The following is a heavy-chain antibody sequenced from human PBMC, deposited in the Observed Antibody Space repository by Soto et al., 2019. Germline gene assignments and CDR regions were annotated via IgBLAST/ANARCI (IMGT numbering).Heavy chain of an antibody. CDR3: ARDSTVITEAPSHGMDV. D-gene: IGHD3-10*01. CDR1: GGSISSGNYY. V-gene: IGHV4-39*07. Sequence: PSETLSLTCTVSGGSISSGNYYWSWIRQPPGKGLEWIGQIYHSGSTNYNPSLKSRVTISVDKSKNQLSLKLRSVTAADTAVYYCARDSTVITEAPSHGMDVWGQGTTVTVSS. CDR2: IYHSGST. J-gene: IGHJ6*02.